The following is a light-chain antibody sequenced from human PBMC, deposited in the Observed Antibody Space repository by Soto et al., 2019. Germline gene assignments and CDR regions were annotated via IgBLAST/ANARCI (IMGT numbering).Light chain of an antibody. J-gene: IGKJ3*01. CDR2: AAS. Sequence: IQLTQSPSSLSASVGDRVTITCRASQGISSYLAWYQQKPGKAPKLLIYAASTLQSGVPSRFSGSGSGTDSTLTLSSMQPEDFATSYCQQHNNYPPEFTFGPGTKVDIK. CDR3: QQHNNYPPEFT. CDR1: QGISSY. V-gene: IGKV1-9*01.